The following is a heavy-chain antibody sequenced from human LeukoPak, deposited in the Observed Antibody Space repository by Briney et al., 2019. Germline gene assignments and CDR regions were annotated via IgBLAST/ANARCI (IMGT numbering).Heavy chain of an antibody. D-gene: IGHD3-10*01. CDR2: IYYSGST. Sequence: KPSETLSLTCTVSGGSIRSYYWSWIRQPPGKGLEWIAYIYYSGSTDYNPSLKSRVTISVGTSKNQFSLKLSSVTAADTAVYYCARSVRGAMSGYYYYMDVWGKGTTVTISS. V-gene: IGHV4-59*12. J-gene: IGHJ6*03. CDR3: ARSVRGAMSGYYYYMDV. CDR1: GGSIRSYY.